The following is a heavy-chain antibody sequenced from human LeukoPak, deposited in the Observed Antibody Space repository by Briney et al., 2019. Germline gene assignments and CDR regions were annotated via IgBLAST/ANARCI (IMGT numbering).Heavy chain of an antibody. CDR1: GFTFSSYE. CDR2: ISSSGSTI. V-gene: IGHV3-48*03. J-gene: IGHJ4*02. CDR3: ARVRSSDHKVFAY. Sequence: QPGGSLRLSCAASGFTFSSYEMNWVRQAPGKGLEWVSYISSSGSTIYYADSVKGRFTISRDNAKNSLYLQMNRLRAEDTAVYYCARVRSSDHKVFAYWGQGTLVTVSS. D-gene: IGHD3-10*01.